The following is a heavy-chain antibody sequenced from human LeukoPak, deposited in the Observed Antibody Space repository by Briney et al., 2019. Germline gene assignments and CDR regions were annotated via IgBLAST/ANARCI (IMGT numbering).Heavy chain of an antibody. CDR3: AKDAAGPEY. J-gene: IGHJ4*02. D-gene: IGHD6-13*01. CDR2: ISASGGDT. CDR1: GFTFSSYA. Sequence: PGGSLRHSCAASGFTFSSYAMSWVRQAPGKGLDWVSGISASGGDTWYPDSVKGRITISRDKSKNTLFLQMSSLRVEDTAMYYCAKDAAGPEYWGQGTLVTVSS. V-gene: IGHV3-23*01.